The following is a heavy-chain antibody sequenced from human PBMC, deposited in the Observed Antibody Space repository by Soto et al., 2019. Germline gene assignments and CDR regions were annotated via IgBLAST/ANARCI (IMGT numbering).Heavy chain of an antibody. CDR1: GYTFADYG. CDR3: ARCYCSVGSCYTCWHFDL. CDR2: IGPYNGNT. D-gene: IGHD2-15*01. V-gene: IGHV1-18*01. Sequence: QAPLVQSGAEVKKPGASVKVSCQAGGYTFADYGISWVRQAPGQGLVWMGWIGPYNGNTNYAQNLQDRVTMTTDTSTNTAYMELRSLRSDDTALYYCARCYCSVGSCYTCWHFDLWGRGTLLTVSS. J-gene: IGHJ2*01.